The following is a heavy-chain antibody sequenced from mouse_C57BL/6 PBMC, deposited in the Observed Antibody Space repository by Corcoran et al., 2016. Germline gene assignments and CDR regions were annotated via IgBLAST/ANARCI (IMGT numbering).Heavy chain of an antibody. CDR3: ARSYYGSPFDY. CDR1: GYTFTDYY. CDR2: IYPGSGNT. D-gene: IGHD1-1*01. J-gene: IGHJ2*01. V-gene: IGHV1-76*01. Sequence: QVQLKQSGAELVRPGASVKLSCKASGYTFTDYYINWVKQRPGQGLEWIARIYPGSGNTYYNEKFKGKATLTAEKSSSTAYMQLSSLTSEDSAVYFCARSYYGSPFDYLGQGTTLTVSS.